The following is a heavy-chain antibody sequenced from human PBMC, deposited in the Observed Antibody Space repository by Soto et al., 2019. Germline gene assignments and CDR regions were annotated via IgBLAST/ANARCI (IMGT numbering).Heavy chain of an antibody. CDR1: GFTFSGSA. Sequence: GAAVRLSCAASGFTFSGSAMHWVRQASGKGLEWVGRIRSKANSYATAYAASVKGRFTISRDDSKNTAYLQMNSLKTEDTAVYYCTRQTTVIPYYFDYWGQGTLVTVSS. V-gene: IGHV3-73*01. D-gene: IGHD4-17*01. CDR3: TRQTTVIPYYFDY. J-gene: IGHJ4*02. CDR2: IRSKANSYAT.